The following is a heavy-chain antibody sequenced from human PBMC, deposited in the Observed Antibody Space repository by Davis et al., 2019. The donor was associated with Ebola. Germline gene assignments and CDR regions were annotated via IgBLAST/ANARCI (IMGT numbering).Heavy chain of an antibody. CDR2: IWYDGSNK. CDR3: ARTKVRGEYGGYFDY. CDR1: GFTFSSYG. J-gene: IGHJ4*02. V-gene: IGHV3-33*08. D-gene: IGHD4-17*01. Sequence: AGSLTLSCAASGFTFSSYGMHWVRQAPGQGLEWVAVIWYDGSNKYYADSVKGRFTISRDNSKNTLYLQMNSLRAEDTAVYYCARTKVRGEYGGYFDYWGQGTLVTVSS.